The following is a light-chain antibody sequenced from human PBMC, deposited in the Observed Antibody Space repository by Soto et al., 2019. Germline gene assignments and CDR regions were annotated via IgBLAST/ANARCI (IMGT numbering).Light chain of an antibody. Sequence: DIQMTQSPSTLSASVGDRVFVTCRASQSISSWLAWYQQKPGKAPKLLIHDASSLQRGVPSRFSGSGFGTEFTLTISSMQPDDFATYYCQQYNSYSRTFGQGTKVE. V-gene: IGKV1-5*01. CDR1: QSISSW. J-gene: IGKJ1*01. CDR3: QQYNSYSRT. CDR2: DAS.